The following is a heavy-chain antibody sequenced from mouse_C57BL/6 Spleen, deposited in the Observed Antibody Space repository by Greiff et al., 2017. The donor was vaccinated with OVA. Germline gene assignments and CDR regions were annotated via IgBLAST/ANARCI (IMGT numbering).Heavy chain of an antibody. V-gene: IGHV1-69*01. Sequence: VQLQQPGAELVMPGASVKLSCKASGYTFTSYWMHWVKQRPGQGLEWIGEIDPSDSSTNYNQKFKGKSTLTVDKSSSTAYMQLSSLTSEDSAVYYCARGRGAMDYWGQGTSVTVSS. CDR2: IDPSDSST. CDR3: ARGRGAMDY. J-gene: IGHJ4*01. CDR1: GYTFTSYW.